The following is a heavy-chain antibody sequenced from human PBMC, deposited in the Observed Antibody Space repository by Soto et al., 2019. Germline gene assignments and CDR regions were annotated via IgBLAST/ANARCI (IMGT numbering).Heavy chain of an antibody. D-gene: IGHD2-2*02. Sequence: GGSLRLSCAASGFTFSSYAMSWVRQAPGKGLEWVSAISGSGGSTYYADSVKGRFTISRDNSKNTLYLQMNSLRAEDTAVYYCAKDEWDIVVVPAAIEFDDWGQGTLVTVSS. J-gene: IGHJ4*02. CDR1: GFTFSSYA. CDR2: ISGSGGST. CDR3: AKDEWDIVVVPAAIEFDD. V-gene: IGHV3-23*01.